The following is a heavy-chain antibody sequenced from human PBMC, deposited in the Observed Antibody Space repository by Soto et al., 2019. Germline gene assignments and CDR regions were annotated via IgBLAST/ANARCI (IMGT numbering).Heavy chain of an antibody. V-gene: IGHV1-18*01. CDR1: GYTLTSYG. D-gene: IGHD1-26*01. CDR3: ARDLGGQIVDY. J-gene: IGHJ4*02. Sequence: QVQLVQCGAEVKKPGASVKVSCKASGYTLTSYGISWVRQAPGQGLEWMGWISGYNGNTKEAQKLQGRVTMTTDTTTGSAYMELRSLRSDDTAVYYCARDLGGQIVDYWGQGTLVTVSS. CDR2: ISGYNGNT.